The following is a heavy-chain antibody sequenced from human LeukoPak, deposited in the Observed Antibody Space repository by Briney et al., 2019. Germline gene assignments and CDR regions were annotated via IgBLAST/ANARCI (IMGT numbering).Heavy chain of an antibody. Sequence: PSETLSLTCAVYGGSFSGYYWSWIRQPPGKGLECIGEINHSGSTNYNPSLKSRVTISVDTSKNQFSLKLASVTAADTAIYYCARHGGFTPPDYWGQGTLVAVSS. CDR2: INHSGST. CDR3: ARHGGFTPPDY. V-gene: IGHV4-34*01. CDR1: GGSFSGYY. J-gene: IGHJ4*02.